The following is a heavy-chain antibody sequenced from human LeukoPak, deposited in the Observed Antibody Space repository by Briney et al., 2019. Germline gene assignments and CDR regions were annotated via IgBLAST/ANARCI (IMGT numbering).Heavy chain of an antibody. D-gene: IGHD3-22*01. Sequence: GSLRLPCAASGFTFSSYAMSWVRQAPGKGLEWVSAISGSGGSTYYADSVKGRFTISRDNSKNTLYLQMNSLRAEDTAVYYCAKDLPMIVVVITGLDAFDIWGQGTMVTVSS. CDR3: AKDLPMIVVVITGLDAFDI. V-gene: IGHV3-23*01. CDR1: GFTFSSYA. J-gene: IGHJ3*02. CDR2: ISGSGGST.